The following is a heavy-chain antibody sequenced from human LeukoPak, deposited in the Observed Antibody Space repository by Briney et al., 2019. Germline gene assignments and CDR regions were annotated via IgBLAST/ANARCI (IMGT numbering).Heavy chain of an antibody. J-gene: IGHJ5*02. V-gene: IGHV5-10-1*01. CDR1: GYSFTSYW. CDR3: ARLSWMVQEVTPDL. Sequence: GESLKISCKASGYSFTSYWISWVRQKPGKGLEWMGKIDPSDSNSKYSPSFEDHVTISADRSRTTAYLQWSSLEASDTAMYLCARLSWMVQEVTPDLWGQGTLVTVSS. CDR2: IDPSDSNS. D-gene: IGHD3-10*01.